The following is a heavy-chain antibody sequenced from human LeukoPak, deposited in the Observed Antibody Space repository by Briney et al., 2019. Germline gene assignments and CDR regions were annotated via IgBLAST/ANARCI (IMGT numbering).Heavy chain of an antibody. CDR1: GFTFSSYS. Sequence: GGSLRLSCAASGFTFSSYSMSWVRQAPGKGLEWVSHISSSSSTRYYADSVKARFTITRDNSKNTLSLQMNSLRAEDTAIYYCTRSGYRHPYHFDSWGQGTLVTVSS. V-gene: IGHV3-48*01. CDR3: TRSGYRHPYHFDS. CDR2: ISSSSSTR. J-gene: IGHJ4*02. D-gene: IGHD3-22*01.